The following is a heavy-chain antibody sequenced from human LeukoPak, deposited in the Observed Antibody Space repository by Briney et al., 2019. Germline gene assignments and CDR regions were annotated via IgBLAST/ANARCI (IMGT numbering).Heavy chain of an antibody. CDR1: GFTFSDYY. CDR2: ISSSGSTI. CDR3: AKDGDFWSGYYLDY. D-gene: IGHD3-3*01. Sequence: GGSLRLSCAASGFTFSDYYMSWIRQAPGKGLEWVSYISSSGSTIYYADSVKGRFTISRDNSKNTLYLQMNSLRAEDTAVYYCAKDGDFWSGYYLDYWGQGTLVTVSS. J-gene: IGHJ4*02. V-gene: IGHV3-11*01.